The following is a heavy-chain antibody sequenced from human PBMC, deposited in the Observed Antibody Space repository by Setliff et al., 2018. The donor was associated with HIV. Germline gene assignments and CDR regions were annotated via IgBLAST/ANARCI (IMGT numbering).Heavy chain of an antibody. CDR1: GGSFSGYY. CDR3: ARGWYPDY. D-gene: IGHD2-15*01. J-gene: IGHJ4*02. V-gene: IGHV4-34*01. CDR2: INHSGST. Sequence: PSETLSLTCAVYGGSFSGYYWSWVRQPPGKGLEWIGEINHSGSTNYNPSLKSRVTISVDTSKNQFSLKLSSVTATDTAVYYCARGWYPDYWGQGTLVTVSS.